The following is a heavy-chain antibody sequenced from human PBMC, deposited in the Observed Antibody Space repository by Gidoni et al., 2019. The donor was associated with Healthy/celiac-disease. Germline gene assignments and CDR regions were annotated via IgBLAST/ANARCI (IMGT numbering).Heavy chain of an antibody. CDR2: IYYSGST. CDR3: ARIVGATMGLDY. Sequence: QVQLQESGPGLVKPSETLSLTCTVSGGSISSYYWSWIRQPPGKGLEWIGYIYYSGSTNYNPSLKSRVTISVDTSKNQFSLKLSSVTAADTAVYYCARIVGATMGLDYWGQGTLVTVSS. V-gene: IGHV4-59*01. CDR1: GGSISSYY. J-gene: IGHJ4*02. D-gene: IGHD1-26*01.